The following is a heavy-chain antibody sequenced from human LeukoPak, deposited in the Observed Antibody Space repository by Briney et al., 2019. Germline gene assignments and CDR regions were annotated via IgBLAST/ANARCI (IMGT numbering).Heavy chain of an antibody. CDR2: ISGSAGST. D-gene: IGHD4-17*01. CDR3: AKLLMANDYGDP. CDR1: GFSFSSYA. Sequence: GGSLRLSCAASGFSFSSYALNWVRQAPGKGLEWVSGISGSAGSTHYADSVRGRFIISRDNSKNTLYLQMNSLRAEDTAVYYCAKLLMANDYGDPWGQGTLVTVSS. V-gene: IGHV3-23*01. J-gene: IGHJ5*02.